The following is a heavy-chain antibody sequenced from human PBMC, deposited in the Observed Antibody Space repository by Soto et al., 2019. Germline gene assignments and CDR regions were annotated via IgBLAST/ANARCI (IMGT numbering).Heavy chain of an antibody. Sequence: QVQLVQSGAAVKKPGSSVKVSCTASGGTSSSYTISWVRQAPGQGLEWMGRIIPMFGIAKYTQKFQGRVTITADKSSNPAYMELSSLRSEDTAVYYCARGTPVPTYFFDSWGQGSLLTVSS. CDR3: ARGTPVPTYFFDS. CDR1: GGTSSSYT. D-gene: IGHD4-17*01. J-gene: IGHJ4*02. V-gene: IGHV1-69*02. CDR2: IIPMFGIA.